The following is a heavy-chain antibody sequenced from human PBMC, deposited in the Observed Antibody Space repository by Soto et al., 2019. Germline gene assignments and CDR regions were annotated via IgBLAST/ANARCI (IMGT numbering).Heavy chain of an antibody. D-gene: IGHD6-19*01. CDR1: GLTFSSYA. CDR2: ISDNGGST. CDR3: AKSDSGWPYYNYYMDV. V-gene: IGHV3-23*01. J-gene: IGHJ6*03. Sequence: EVQLLEYGGGLVQPGGSLRLSCAASGLTFSSYAMNWVRKAPGKGLEWVSTISDNGGSTYYADSVKGRFTISRDNSKNTLYLQMNSLRAEDAAVFYCAKSDSGWPYYNYYMDVWGKGTTVTVS.